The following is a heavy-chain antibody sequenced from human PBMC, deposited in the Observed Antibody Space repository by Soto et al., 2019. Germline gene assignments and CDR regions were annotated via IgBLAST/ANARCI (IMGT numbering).Heavy chain of an antibody. Sequence: QAQLVQSGAEVKKPGSSVKVSCKASGGTFSNYGISWVRQAPGQGLEWMGGIIPLFGTTNYAQKFQGRVAITADESASTAYMEVSSLRSDDTAVYYCAREKLWPKGPFDYWGQGTLVTVSS. V-gene: IGHV1-69*01. CDR1: GGTFSNYG. CDR3: AREKLWPKGPFDY. D-gene: IGHD2-21*01. J-gene: IGHJ4*02. CDR2: IIPLFGTT.